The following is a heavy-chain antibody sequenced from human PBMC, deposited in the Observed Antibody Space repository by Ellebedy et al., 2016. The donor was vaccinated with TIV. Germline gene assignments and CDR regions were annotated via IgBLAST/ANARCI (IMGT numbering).Heavy chain of an antibody. J-gene: IGHJ4*02. D-gene: IGHD5-24*01. CDR2: INPSGGST. CDR1: GYTFTSYY. Sequence: ASVKVSCKASGYTFTSYYMHWVRQAPGQGLEWMGIINPSGGSTSYAQKLQDRVTMTRDTSTSTVYMELSSLRSEDTAVYFCAREGERRLQVHFTRGRYFDYWGQGTLVTVSS. CDR3: AREGERRLQVHFTRGRYFDY. V-gene: IGHV1-46*04.